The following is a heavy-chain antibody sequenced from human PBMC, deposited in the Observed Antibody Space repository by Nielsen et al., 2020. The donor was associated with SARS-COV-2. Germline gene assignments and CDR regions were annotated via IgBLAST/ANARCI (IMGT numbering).Heavy chain of an antibody. CDR1: GFTFSSYS. CDR3: ARDPPWFDP. J-gene: IGHJ5*02. V-gene: IGHV3-23*01. CDR2: ISGNDNST. Sequence: GESLKISCAASGFTFSSYSMSWVRQAPGKGLEWVSGISGNDNSTFYADSVKGRFTISRDNSKNTVFLQMDGLRADDTATYYCARDPPWFDPWGQGTLATVSS.